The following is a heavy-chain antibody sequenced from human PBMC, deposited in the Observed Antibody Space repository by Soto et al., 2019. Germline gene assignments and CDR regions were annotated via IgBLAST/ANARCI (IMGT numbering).Heavy chain of an antibody. CDR2: INHRGST. Sequence: SETLSLTCAVYGGSFSDYYWTWIRQPPGKGLEWIGEINHRGSTNYNPSLKSRVTISVDTSKNQFSLKLRSVTAADTAVYFCERQETLQQIFDNWGQGTLVTVSS. CDR1: GGSFSDYY. CDR3: ERQETLQQIFDN. D-gene: IGHD4-4*01. V-gene: IGHV4-34*01. J-gene: IGHJ4*02.